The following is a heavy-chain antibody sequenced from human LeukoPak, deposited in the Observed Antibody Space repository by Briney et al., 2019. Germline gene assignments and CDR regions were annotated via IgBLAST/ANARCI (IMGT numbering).Heavy chain of an antibody. Sequence: GGSLRFSCAASGFTVSSNYMSWVRQAPGKGLEWVSVIYSGGSRYYADSVKGRFTISRHNSKNTLYLQMNSLRAEDTAVYYCAREGESGLSPWGQGTLVTVSS. V-gene: IGHV3-53*04. D-gene: IGHD3-16*01. CDR1: GFTVSSNY. CDR2: IYSGGSR. J-gene: IGHJ5*02. CDR3: AREGESGLSP.